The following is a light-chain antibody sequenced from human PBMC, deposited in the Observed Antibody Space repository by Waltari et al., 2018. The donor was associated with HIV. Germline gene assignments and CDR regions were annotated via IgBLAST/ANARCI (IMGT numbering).Light chain of an antibody. Sequence: YELTQSPSASVSPGQQAIITCSGEKLERNYVCWYQQKPGQSPVLLLYQDTKRPSGIPERFSGSKSGNTATLTISGTQALDEADYYCHAWDSTTVLFGGGTELTVL. CDR2: QDT. J-gene: IGLJ2*01. CDR1: KLERNY. V-gene: IGLV3-1*01. CDR3: HAWDSTTVL.